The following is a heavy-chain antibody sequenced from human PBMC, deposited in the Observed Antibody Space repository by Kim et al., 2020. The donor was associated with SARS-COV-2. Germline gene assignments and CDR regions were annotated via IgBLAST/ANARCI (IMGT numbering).Heavy chain of an antibody. V-gene: IGHV4-34*01. Sequence: SETLSLTCAVYGGSFSGYYWSWIRQPPGKGLEWIGEINHSGSTNYNPSLKSRVTISVDTSKNQFSLKLSSVTAADTAVYYCARGPRTWIQLWLRAFDIWGQGTMVTVSS. CDR2: INHSGST. J-gene: IGHJ3*02. CDR3: ARGPRTWIQLWLRAFDI. D-gene: IGHD5-18*01. CDR1: GGSFSGYY.